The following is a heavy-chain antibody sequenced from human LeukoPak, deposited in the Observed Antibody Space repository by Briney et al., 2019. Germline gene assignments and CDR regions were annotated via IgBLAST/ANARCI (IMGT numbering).Heavy chain of an antibody. V-gene: IGHV1-2*02. CDR2: INPNSGGT. CDR3: ARVLIGYCSGGSCYGGDY. J-gene: IGHJ4*02. D-gene: IGHD2-15*01. CDR1: GYTFTGYY. Sequence: ASVKVSCKASGYTFTGYYMHWVRQAPGQGLEWMGWINPNSGGTNYAQKFQGRVTMTRDTSISTAYMELNRLRSDDTAVYYCARVLIGYCSGGSCYGGDYWGQGTLVTVSS.